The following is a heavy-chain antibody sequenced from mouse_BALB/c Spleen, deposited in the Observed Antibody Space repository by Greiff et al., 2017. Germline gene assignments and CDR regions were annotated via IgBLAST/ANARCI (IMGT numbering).Heavy chain of an antibody. Sequence: EVHLVESGGGLVQPGGSRKLSCAASGFTFSSFGMHWVRQAPEKGLEWVAYISSGSSTIYYADTVKGRFTISRDNPKNTLFLQMTSLRSEDTAMYYCARTSLLSGDYWGQGTTLTVSS. D-gene: IGHD2-1*01. J-gene: IGHJ2*01. CDR2: ISSGSSTI. CDR1: GFTFSSFG. CDR3: ARTSLLSGDY. V-gene: IGHV5-17*02.